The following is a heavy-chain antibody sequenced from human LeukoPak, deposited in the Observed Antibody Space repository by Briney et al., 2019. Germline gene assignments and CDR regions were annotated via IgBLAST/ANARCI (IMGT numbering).Heavy chain of an antibody. Sequence: GGSLRLSCAASGFTVSSNYMSWVRQAPGKGLGWVSVIYSGGSTYYADSVKGRFTISRDNSKNTLYLQMNSLRAEDTAVYYCARDLRYYYDSSAPEGSYGMDVWSQGTTVTVSS. CDR1: GFTVSSNY. V-gene: IGHV3-66*02. CDR3: ARDLRYYYDSSAPEGSYGMDV. CDR2: IYSGGST. D-gene: IGHD3-22*01. J-gene: IGHJ6*02.